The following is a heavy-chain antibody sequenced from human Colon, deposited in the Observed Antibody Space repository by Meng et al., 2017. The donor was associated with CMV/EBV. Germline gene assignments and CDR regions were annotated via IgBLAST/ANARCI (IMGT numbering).Heavy chain of an antibody. CDR2: IVPAFQRA. J-gene: IGHJ4*02. CDR3: AIVDHSNPIDY. V-gene: IGHV1-69*06. CDR1: GYNFTNFW. Sequence: KISCKASGYNFTNFWIGWVRQAPGQGLEWMGGIVPAFQRANYAQNFQDRIAITADKSTNTVYLEMISLTSEDTAFYYCAIVDHSNPIDYWGQGTLVTVSS. D-gene: IGHD4-11*01.